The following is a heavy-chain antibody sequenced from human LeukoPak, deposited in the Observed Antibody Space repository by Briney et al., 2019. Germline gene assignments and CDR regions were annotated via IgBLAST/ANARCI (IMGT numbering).Heavy chain of an antibody. CDR1: GGSFSGYY. V-gene: IGHV4-34*01. CDR2: INHSGST. J-gene: IGHJ6*02. Sequence: SETLSLTCAVYGGSFSGYYWSWIRQPPGKGLEWIGEINHSGSTNYNPSLKSRVTISVDTSKNQFSLKLGSVTAADTAVYYCARLTIFGVGSFGLSYGMDVWGQGTTVTVSS. D-gene: IGHD3-3*01. CDR3: ARLTIFGVGSFGLSYGMDV.